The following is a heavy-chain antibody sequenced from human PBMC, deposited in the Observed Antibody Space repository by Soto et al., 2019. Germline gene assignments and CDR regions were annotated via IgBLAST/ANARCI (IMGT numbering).Heavy chain of an antibody. V-gene: IGHV1-24*01. J-gene: IGHJ3*02. CDR1: GYTLTELS. CDR2: FDPEDGET. D-gene: IGHD1-7*01. Sequence: ASVKVSCKVSGYTLTELSMHWVRQAPGKGLEWMGGFDPEDGETIYAQKFQGRVTMTEDTSNDTAYMELSSLRSEDTAVYYCASVTYNWNYGDAFDIWGQGTMVTVSS. CDR3: ASVTYNWNYGDAFDI.